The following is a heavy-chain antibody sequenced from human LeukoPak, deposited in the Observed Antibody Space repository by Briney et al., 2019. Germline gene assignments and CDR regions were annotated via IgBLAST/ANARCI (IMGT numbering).Heavy chain of an antibody. CDR3: AKGTYGSGTYGADDY. D-gene: IGHD3-10*01. CDR1: GFTFSNYG. V-gene: IGHV3-30*02. CDR2: IRFDGSTK. J-gene: IGHJ4*02. Sequence: GGSLRLSCATSGFTFSNYGMHWVRQAPGKGLEWVAFIRFDGSTKYYADSVKGRFTISRDNSKNTLYLQMNSLRAEDTAVYYCAKGTYGSGTYGADDYWGQGTLVTVSS.